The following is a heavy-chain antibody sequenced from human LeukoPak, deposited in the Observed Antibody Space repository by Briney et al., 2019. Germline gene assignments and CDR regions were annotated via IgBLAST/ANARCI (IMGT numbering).Heavy chain of an antibody. D-gene: IGHD6-6*01. CDR2: INHSGST. Sequence: PSETLSLTCAVYGGSFSGYYWSWIRQPPGKGLEWIGEINHSGSTNYNPSLKSRVTIPVDTSKNHFSLKLSSVTAADTAVYYCARRDRYSSSIGYYYYYMDVWGKGTTVTVSS. CDR1: GGSFSGYY. J-gene: IGHJ6*03. V-gene: IGHV4-34*01. CDR3: ARRDRYSSSIGYYYYYMDV.